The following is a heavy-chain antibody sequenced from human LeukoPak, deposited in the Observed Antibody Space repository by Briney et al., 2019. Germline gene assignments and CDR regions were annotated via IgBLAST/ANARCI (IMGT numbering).Heavy chain of an antibody. Sequence: GGSLRLSCAASGFTFSNFAMSWVRQVPGRGLDWVSGLSGSGAVTYYTESVKGRFTVSRDNSRNTLYLQMDSLRAEDTAVYYCAKDMGGPAYCGGDCYSRFFQHWGQGTLVTVS. V-gene: IGHV3-23*01. CDR2: LSGSGAVT. D-gene: IGHD2-21*02. CDR1: GFTFSNFA. J-gene: IGHJ1*01. CDR3: AKDMGGPAYCGGDCYSRFFQH.